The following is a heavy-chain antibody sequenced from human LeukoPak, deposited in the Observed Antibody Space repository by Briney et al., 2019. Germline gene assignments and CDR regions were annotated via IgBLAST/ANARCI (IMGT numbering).Heavy chain of an antibody. CDR3: AKEASVLRFLEWSDV. Sequence: GGSLRLSCAASGFTFSSYAMSWVRQAPGEGLKWVSTINDNGAGTYYADSVKGRFTISRDNSKNTLYLQMNSLRAEDTAVYYCAKEASVLRFLEWSDVWGKGTMVTVSS. V-gene: IGHV3-23*01. D-gene: IGHD3-3*01. CDR1: GFTFSSYA. J-gene: IGHJ6*04. CDR2: INDNGAGT.